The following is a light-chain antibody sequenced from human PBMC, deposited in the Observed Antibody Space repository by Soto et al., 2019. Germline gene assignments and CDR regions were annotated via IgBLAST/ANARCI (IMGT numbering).Light chain of an antibody. CDR3: QSYDRSLSARV. Sequence: QLVLTQPPSVSGAPGQRVTISCTGSNSNIGAGYDVHWYQQLPGTAPKLLIYANSNRPSGVPDRFSGSKSGTSASLAITGLQAEDEADYCQSYDRSLSARVFGGGTKLTVL. CDR2: ANS. J-gene: IGLJ3*02. CDR1: NSNIGAGYD. V-gene: IGLV1-40*01.